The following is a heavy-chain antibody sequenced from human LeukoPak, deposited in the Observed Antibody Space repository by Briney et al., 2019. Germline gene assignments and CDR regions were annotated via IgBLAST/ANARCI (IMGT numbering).Heavy chain of an antibody. V-gene: IGHV3-23*01. J-gene: IGHJ4*02. CDR2: ISGSGGST. CDR1: GFTFSSYA. CDR3: AKDQALSLSSSRALDY. D-gene: IGHD2-2*01. Sequence: QTGGSLRLSCAASGFTFSSYAMSWVRQAPGKGLEWVSAISGSGGSTYYADSVKGRFTISRDNSKNTLYLQMNSLRAEDTALYYCAKDQALSLSSSRALDYWGQGTLVTVSS.